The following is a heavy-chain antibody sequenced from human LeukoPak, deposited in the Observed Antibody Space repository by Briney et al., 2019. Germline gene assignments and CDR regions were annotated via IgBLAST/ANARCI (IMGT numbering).Heavy chain of an antibody. V-gene: IGHV4-4*07. CDR1: GGSISSYY. D-gene: IGHD3-10*01. CDR2: IYTSGST. CDR3: ARGSGRFHP. J-gene: IGHJ5*02. Sequence: SETLSLTCTVSGGSISSYYWSWIRQPAGKGLEWIGRIYTSGSTNYNPSLRSRVSISADTSKSQFSLTLTSVTAADTAIYYCARGSGRFHPWGQGTLVTVSS.